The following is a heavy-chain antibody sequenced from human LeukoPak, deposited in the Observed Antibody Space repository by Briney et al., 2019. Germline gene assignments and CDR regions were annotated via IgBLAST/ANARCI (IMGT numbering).Heavy chain of an antibody. CDR1: GYTFTGYH. D-gene: IGHD4-17*01. CDR3: ARDTYGDYPLDY. V-gene: IGHV1-2*02. J-gene: IGHJ4*02. Sequence: ASVKVSCKASGYTFTGYHMHWVRQAPGQGLEWMGWINPNSGGTNYAQKFQGRVTMTRDTSISTAYMELSRLRSDDTAVYYCARDTYGDYPLDYWGQGTLVTVSS. CDR2: INPNSGGT.